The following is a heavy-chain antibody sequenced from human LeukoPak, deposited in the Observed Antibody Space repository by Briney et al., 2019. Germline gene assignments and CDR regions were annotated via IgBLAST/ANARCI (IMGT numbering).Heavy chain of an antibody. CDR2: IKEDGTAK. CDR1: GFTFNSHW. V-gene: IGHV3-7*01. J-gene: IGHJ3*01. Sequence: TGGSLRLSCVASGFTFNSHWMNWVRQAPGKGLEWVANIKEDGTAKYYVESVKGRFTISRDNSKNSVFLQMNSLRGEATAVYYCAKRNAFDFWGHGTMVTVSS. CDR3: AKRNAFDF.